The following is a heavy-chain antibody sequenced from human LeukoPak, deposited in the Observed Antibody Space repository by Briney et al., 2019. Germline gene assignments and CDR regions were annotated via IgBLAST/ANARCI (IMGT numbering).Heavy chain of an antibody. CDR3: VREGGYDPFEN. CDR1: GVTFSYYW. D-gene: IGHD5-12*01. Sequence: GGSLRLSCAASGVTFSYYWMHWVRKAPGQGMVWVSRVGSYWSSRSYEGSVKGRFTISRDNAKNTLYLQMNSLRAEDTAVYYCVREGGYDPFENWGQGTLVT. V-gene: IGHV3-74*01. J-gene: IGHJ4*02. CDR2: VGSYWSSR.